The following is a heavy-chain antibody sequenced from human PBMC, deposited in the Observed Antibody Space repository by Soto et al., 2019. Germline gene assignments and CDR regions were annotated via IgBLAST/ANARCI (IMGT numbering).Heavy chain of an antibody. D-gene: IGHD2-2*02. V-gene: IGHV2-5*02. CDR2: IYWDDDK. CDR1: GFSLSTSGVG. Sequence: QITLKESGPTLVKPTQTLTLTCTFSGFSLSTSGVGVGWIRQPPGKALGWLAFIYWDDDKRYSPSLKSRLTIANDPYGSLIVLTAPSMATLPTATSYCARLLTDGYTYSDFILWGRRTLVTASS. CDR3: ARLLTDGYTYSDFIL. J-gene: IGHJ2*01.